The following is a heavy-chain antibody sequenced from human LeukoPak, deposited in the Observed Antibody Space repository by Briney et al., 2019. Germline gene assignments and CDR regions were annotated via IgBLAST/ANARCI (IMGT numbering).Heavy chain of an antibody. CDR1: GFAFGSEA. J-gene: IGHJ3*02. V-gene: IGHV3-23*01. D-gene: IGHD2-8*02. CDR3: AKDRAGGAFDDDAFDI. Sequence: GGSLRLSCGVSGFAFGSEAMNWVRQSPARGLEWVASISPGGGTTYYADSVKGRFTISRDNSKNTLYLQMNSLTAEDTAVYYCAKDRAGGAFDDDAFDIWGQGTMVTVSS. CDR2: ISPGGGTT.